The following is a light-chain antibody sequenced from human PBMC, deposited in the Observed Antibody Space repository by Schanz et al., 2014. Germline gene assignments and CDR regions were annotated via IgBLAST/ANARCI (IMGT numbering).Light chain of an antibody. J-gene: IGKJ2*01. Sequence: EIVLTQSPGTLSMSPGERATLSCRASQSISSSYLAWYQQKPGQGPRLLIYGASSRATGIPDRFSGSGSGTDFTLTISRLGPEDFAVFYCQLFRGSSYTFGHGTTLEIK. CDR2: GAS. CDR3: QLFRGSSYT. CDR1: QSISSSY. V-gene: IGKV3-20*01.